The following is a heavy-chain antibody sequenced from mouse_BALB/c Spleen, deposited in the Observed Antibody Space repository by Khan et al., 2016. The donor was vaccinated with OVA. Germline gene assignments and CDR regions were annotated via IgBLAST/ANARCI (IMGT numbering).Heavy chain of an antibody. CDR1: GYTFTSYV. D-gene: IGHD1-1*01. Sequence: VQLKQSGPELVKPGASVKMSCKASGYTFTSYVMHWVKQKPGLGLEWIGYIYPFNDDTKYNEKFKGKATLTSDKSSSTASMELSSLTSEDSAVYYCAPVGNYYVSFAYWGQGTLVTVSA. CDR2: IYPFNDDT. V-gene: IGHV1S136*01. CDR3: APVGNYYVSFAY. J-gene: IGHJ3*01.